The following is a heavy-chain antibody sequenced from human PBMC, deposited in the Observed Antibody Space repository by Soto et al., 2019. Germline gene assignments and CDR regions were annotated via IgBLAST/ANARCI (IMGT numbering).Heavy chain of an antibody. CDR1: GFAFSRYW. V-gene: IGHV3-74*01. CDR3: ARVNDPDDY. D-gene: IGHD1-1*01. CDR2: INEVATRT. J-gene: IGHJ4*02. Sequence: EVHLVESGGGLVQPGGSLRLSCAASGFAFSRYWMHWVRQAPGGGLMWVSRINEVATRTHYADSVQGRFTVSRDNAKNTVYLQMDSLRAEDTALYYCARVNDPDDYWGQGPLVIVSS.